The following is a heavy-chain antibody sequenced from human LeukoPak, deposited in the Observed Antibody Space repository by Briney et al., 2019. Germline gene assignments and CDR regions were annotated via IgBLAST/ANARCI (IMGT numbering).Heavy chain of an antibody. J-gene: IGHJ4*02. CDR1: GYTFTGYY. D-gene: IGHD3-22*01. V-gene: IGHV1-2*02. CDR2: INPNSGGT. CDR3: ARDEYYYDSSGYFNDY. Sequence: ASVKVSCKASGYTFTGYYMHWVRQAPGQGLEWMGWINPNSGGTNYAQKFQGRVTMTRDTSLSTAYMELSRLRSDDTAVYYCARDEYYYDSSGYFNDYWGQGTLVTVSS.